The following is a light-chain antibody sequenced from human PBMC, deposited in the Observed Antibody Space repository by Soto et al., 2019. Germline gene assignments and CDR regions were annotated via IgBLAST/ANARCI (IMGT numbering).Light chain of an antibody. CDR3: QQYGSSPR. V-gene: IGKV3-20*01. CDR1: QSVSSSY. J-gene: IGKJ4*01. Sequence: EIVWTQSPGTLSLSPGERATLSCRASQSVSSSYLAWYQQKPGQAPRLLIYGASSRATGIPDRFSGSGSGTDFTLTISRLEPEDFAVYYCQQYGSSPRFGGGTKVEIK. CDR2: GAS.